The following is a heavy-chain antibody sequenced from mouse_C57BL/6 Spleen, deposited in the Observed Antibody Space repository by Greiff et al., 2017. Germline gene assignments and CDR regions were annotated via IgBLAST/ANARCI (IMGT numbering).Heavy chain of an antibody. J-gene: IGHJ2*01. D-gene: IGHD2-1*01. Sequence: EVKLMESGGDLVKPGGSLKLSCAASGFTFSSYGMSWVRQTPDKRLEWVATISSGGSYTYYPDSVKGRFTISRDNAKNTLHLQMSSLKSEDTAMYYCASGGNGNYYFDYWGQGTTLTVSS. CDR2: ISSGGSYT. V-gene: IGHV5-6*01. CDR3: ASGGNGNYYFDY. CDR1: GFTFSSYG.